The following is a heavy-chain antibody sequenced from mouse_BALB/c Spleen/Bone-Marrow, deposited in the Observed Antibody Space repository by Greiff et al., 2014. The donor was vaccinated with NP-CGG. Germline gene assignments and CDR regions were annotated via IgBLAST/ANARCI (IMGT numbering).Heavy chain of an antibody. CDR3: ARGGYDGWYFDV. Sequence: ESGAELVRPGASVKLPCRASDYSFTSYWVNWVKQRPGQGLEWIGMIHPSDSETRLNQKFKDKATLTVDKSSSTAYMQLSSPTSEDSAVYYCARGGYDGWYFDVWGAGTTVTVSS. CDR1: DYSFTSYW. CDR2: IHPSDSET. V-gene: IGHV1-74*04. D-gene: IGHD2-2*01. J-gene: IGHJ1*01.